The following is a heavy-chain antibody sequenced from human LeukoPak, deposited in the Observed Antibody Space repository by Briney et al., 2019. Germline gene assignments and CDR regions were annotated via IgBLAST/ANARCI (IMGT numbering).Heavy chain of an antibody. Sequence: GGSLRLSCAASGFTFGSYWMSWVRQAPGKGLEWVANIKQDGSEKYYVDSVKGRFTISRDNAENSLSLQMNSLSAEDTAVYYCASAGGDSRSPLPFYYWGQGTLVTVSS. D-gene: IGHD6-6*01. J-gene: IGHJ4*02. CDR2: IKQDGSEK. CDR1: GFTFGSYW. V-gene: IGHV3-7*03. CDR3: ASAGGDSRSPLPFYY.